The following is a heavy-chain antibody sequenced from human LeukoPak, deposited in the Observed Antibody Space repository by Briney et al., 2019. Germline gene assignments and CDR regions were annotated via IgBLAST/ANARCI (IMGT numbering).Heavy chain of an antibody. CDR1: GGSISSGGYS. CDR3: ARGPFWSGSYYGMDV. Sequence: SETLSLTFAVSGGSISSGGYSWSWIRQPPGKGLEWIGYIYHSGSTYYNPSLKSRVTISVDRSKNQFSLKLSSVTAADTAVYYCARGPFWSGSYYGMDVWGQGTTVTVSS. J-gene: IGHJ6*02. V-gene: IGHV4-30-2*01. CDR2: IYHSGST. D-gene: IGHD3-3*01.